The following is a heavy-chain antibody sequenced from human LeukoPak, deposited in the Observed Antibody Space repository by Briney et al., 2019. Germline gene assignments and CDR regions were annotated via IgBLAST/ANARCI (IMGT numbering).Heavy chain of an antibody. V-gene: IGHV3-7*03. CDR3: ARSLPYGTTWYGRSDF. D-gene: IGHD6-13*01. Sequence: GGSLRLSCEASGFPFNAYWMTWVRQAPGKGQEWVANIRQDGDTKYYVDSVKGRFTISRDNAMNSLYLQMNSLRAEDTAIYYCARSLPYGTTWYGRSDFWGQGTLVTVSS. J-gene: IGHJ4*02. CDR2: IRQDGDTK. CDR1: GFPFNAYW.